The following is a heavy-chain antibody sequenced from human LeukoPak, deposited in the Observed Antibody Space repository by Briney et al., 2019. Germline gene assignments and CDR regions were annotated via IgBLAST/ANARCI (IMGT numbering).Heavy chain of an antibody. CDR3: AKVAVAGTILDY. V-gene: IGHV3-33*06. CDR1: GFTFSSYG. Sequence: PGRSLRLSCAASGFTFSSYGMHWVRQAPGKGLEWVAVIWYDGSNKYYADSVKGRFTISGDNSKNTLYLQMNSLRAEDTAVYYCAKVAVAGTILDYWGQGTLVTVSS. D-gene: IGHD6-19*01. CDR2: IWYDGSNK. J-gene: IGHJ4*02.